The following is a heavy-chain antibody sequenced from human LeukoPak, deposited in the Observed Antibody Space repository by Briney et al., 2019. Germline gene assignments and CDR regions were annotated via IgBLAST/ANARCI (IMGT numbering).Heavy chain of an antibody. Sequence: PGRSLRLSCAASGFTFSSYGMHWVRQAPGKGLEWVAVISYDGSNKYYADSVKGRFTISRDNSKNTLYLQMNSLRAEDTAVYYCARDSGYSAFDYSFDYWGQGTLVTVSS. D-gene: IGHD1-26*01. CDR1: GFTFSSYG. J-gene: IGHJ4*02. CDR3: ARDSGYSAFDYSFDY. CDR2: ISYDGSNK. V-gene: IGHV3-30*03.